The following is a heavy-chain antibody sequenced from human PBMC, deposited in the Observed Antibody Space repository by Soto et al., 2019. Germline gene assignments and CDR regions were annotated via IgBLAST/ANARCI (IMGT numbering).Heavy chain of an antibody. CDR3: AKDLLPVVVAAPFDY. J-gene: IGHJ4*02. Sequence: QVQLVESGGGVVQPGRSLRLSCAASGFTFSSYGMHWVRQAPGKGLEWVAIISYDGSNKYYADSVQGRFTISRDNSKNTLYLQRNRLRAEDTAVYYCAKDLLPVVVAAPFDYWGQGPLVTVSS. CDR2: ISYDGSNK. D-gene: IGHD2-15*01. CDR1: GFTFSSYG. V-gene: IGHV3-30*18.